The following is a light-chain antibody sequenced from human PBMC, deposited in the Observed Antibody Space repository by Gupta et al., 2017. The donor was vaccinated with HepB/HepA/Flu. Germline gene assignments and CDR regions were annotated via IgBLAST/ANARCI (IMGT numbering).Light chain of an antibody. CDR3: QQFNSYPRT. V-gene: IGKV1-9*01. CDR1: QGIGSY. CDR2: AAS. Sequence: DIQLTQSPSCLSASVGDRVTITCRASQGIGSYLAWYQQRPGKALNLLIYAASTLQSGVPARFSGSGSGTEFSLSISSLQPEDFATYYCQQFNSYPRTFGQGTKVEIK. J-gene: IGKJ1*01.